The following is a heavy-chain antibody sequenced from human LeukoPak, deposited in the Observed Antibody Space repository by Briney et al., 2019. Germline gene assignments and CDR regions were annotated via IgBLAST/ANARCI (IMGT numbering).Heavy chain of an antibody. CDR1: GGTFSSYA. CDR2: IIPIFGTA. Sequence: SVKVSCKASGGTFSSYAISWVRQAPGQGLEWMGGIIPIFGTANYAQKFQGRVTITADESTSTAYMELSSLRSEDTAVYYCARGTRHSSGWYCYFDYWGLGTLVTVSS. V-gene: IGHV1-69*01. D-gene: IGHD6-19*01. CDR3: ARGTRHSSGWYCYFDY. J-gene: IGHJ4*02.